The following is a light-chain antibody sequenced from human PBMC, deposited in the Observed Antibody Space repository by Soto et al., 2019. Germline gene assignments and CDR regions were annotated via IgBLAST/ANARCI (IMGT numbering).Light chain of an antibody. CDR1: QSISSY. J-gene: IGKJ3*01. V-gene: IGKV1-39*01. CDR3: QQSYSTPDT. CDR2: AAS. Sequence: DIQMTQSPSSLSASVGDRVTITCRASQSISSYLNWYQQKPGKAPKLLNYAASSLQSGVPSRFSGSGSGTDFTLTISSLQPEDFATYYCQQSYSTPDTFGPGTKVDIK.